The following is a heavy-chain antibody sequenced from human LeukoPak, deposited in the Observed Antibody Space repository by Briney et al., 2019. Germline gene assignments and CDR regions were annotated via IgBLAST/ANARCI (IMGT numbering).Heavy chain of an antibody. Sequence: PGGSLRLSCAASGFTVSSNYMSWVRQAPGKGLEWVSVIYSGGSTYYADSVKGRFTISRDNSKNTLYLQMNSLRAEDTAVYYCAQDRSGSRIPQYFDYWGQGTLVTVSS. J-gene: IGHJ4*02. CDR1: GFTVSSNY. V-gene: IGHV3-53*01. D-gene: IGHD1-26*01. CDR3: AQDRSGSRIPQYFDY. CDR2: IYSGGST.